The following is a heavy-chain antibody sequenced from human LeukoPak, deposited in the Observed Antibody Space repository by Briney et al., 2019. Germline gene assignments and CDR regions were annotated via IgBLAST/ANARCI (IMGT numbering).Heavy chain of an antibody. J-gene: IGHJ6*03. Sequence: SETLSLTCTVSGFSISSGFYWGWIRQPPGKGLEWIGSIYHSGSTYYNPSLKSRVTISVDTSKNQFSLKLSSVAAADTAVYYCARDIYWNDPYYYYYYMDVWGKGTTVTVSS. CDR2: IYHSGST. V-gene: IGHV4-38-2*02. CDR1: GFSISSGFY. D-gene: IGHD1-1*01. CDR3: ARDIYWNDPYYYYYYMDV.